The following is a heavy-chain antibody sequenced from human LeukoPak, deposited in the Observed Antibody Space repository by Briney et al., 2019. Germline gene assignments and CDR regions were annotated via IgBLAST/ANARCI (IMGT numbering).Heavy chain of an antibody. J-gene: IGHJ4*02. CDR1: GFTLSSHT. CDR2: I. V-gene: IGHV3-21*01. CDR3: ARGFYDYVWGELDY. D-gene: IGHD3-16*01. Sequence: GGSLRLSCAASGFTLSSHTMNWVRQAPGKGLEWVSAIKGRFTISRDNAKNSLYLQMNSLRAEDTATYYCARGFYDYVWGELDYWGQGTLVTVSS.